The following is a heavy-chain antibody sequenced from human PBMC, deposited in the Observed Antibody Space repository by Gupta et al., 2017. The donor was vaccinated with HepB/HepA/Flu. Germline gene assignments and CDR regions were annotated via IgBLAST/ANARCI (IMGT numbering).Heavy chain of an antibody. J-gene: IGHJ4*02. D-gene: IGHD3-10*01. CDR1: GFTFRNYW. CDR3: AREASGYGSGMNYFDY. V-gene: IGHV3-74*01. CDR2: INSDGSSI. Sequence: EVQLVESGGGLVQPGGSLRLSCAASGFTFRNYWMHWVRQAPGKGLVWVSRINSDGSSISYADSVKGRLTISRDKAKNTLYLQMNSLRAEDTAVYYCAREASGYGSGMNYFDYGGQGTLVTVSS.